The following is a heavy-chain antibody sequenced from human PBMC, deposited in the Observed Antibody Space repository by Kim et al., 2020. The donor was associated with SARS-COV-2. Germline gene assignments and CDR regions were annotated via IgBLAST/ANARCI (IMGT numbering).Heavy chain of an antibody. Sequence: SETLSLTCAVYGGSFSGYYWSWIRQPPGKGLEWIGEINHSGSTNYNPSLKSRVTISVDTSKNQFSLKLSSVTAADTAVYYCARGRNILTAKLRYYYYYGMDVWGQGTAVTVSS. V-gene: IGHV4-34*01. CDR2: INHSGST. CDR3: ARGRNILTAKLRYYYYYGMDV. D-gene: IGHD3-9*01. J-gene: IGHJ6*02. CDR1: GGSFSGYY.